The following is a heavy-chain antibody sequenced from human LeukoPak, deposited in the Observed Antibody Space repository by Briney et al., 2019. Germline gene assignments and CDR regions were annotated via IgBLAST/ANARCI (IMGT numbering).Heavy chain of an antibody. V-gene: IGHV3-23*01. J-gene: IGHJ4*02. CDR1: GFTFSSYA. Sequence: GESLRLSCAASGFTFSSYAMGWVRQAPGKGLEWVSAISGSGSSIYYADSVKGRFTSSRDNSKNTPYLQMNSLRAEDTAVYYCAKGTVGYCSGGSCYPLDYWGQGTLVTVSS. CDR3: AKGTVGYCSGGSCYPLDY. D-gene: IGHD2-15*01. CDR2: ISGSGSSI.